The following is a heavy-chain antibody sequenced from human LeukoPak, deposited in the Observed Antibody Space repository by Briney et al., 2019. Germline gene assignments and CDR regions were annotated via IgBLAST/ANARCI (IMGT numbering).Heavy chain of an antibody. V-gene: IGHV3-23*01. Sequence: GGSLRLSCAASGFTFSSYAMSWVRQAPGKGLEWVSAISGSGGSTYYADSVKGRFTISRDNSKNTLYLQMNSLRAEDTAVYYCAKVIVVVPAAAKNSFDPWGQGTLVTVSS. D-gene: IGHD2-2*01. J-gene: IGHJ5*02. CDR1: GFTFSSYA. CDR2: ISGSGGST. CDR3: AKVIVVVPAAAKNSFDP.